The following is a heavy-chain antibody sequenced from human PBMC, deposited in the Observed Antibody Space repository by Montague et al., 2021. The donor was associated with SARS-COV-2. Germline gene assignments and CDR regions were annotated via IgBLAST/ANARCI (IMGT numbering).Heavy chain of an antibody. J-gene: IGHJ5*02. V-gene: IGHV4-34*01. CDR2: INHRGTA. CDR1: GGSFSGYF. CDR3: ARERGRGVDYFDP. Sequence: SETLSLTCAVYGGSFSGYFWSWIRQTPGRGLEWIGEINHRGTADYNPSLKSRVTLSVDTSKAQFSLILTSVTAADTAVYYCARERGRGVDYFDPWGQGTLVTVSS. D-gene: IGHD4-11*01.